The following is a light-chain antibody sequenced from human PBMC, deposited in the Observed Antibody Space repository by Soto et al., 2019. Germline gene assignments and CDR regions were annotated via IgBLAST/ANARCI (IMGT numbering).Light chain of an antibody. V-gene: IGLV2-14*01. CDR2: DVN. J-gene: IGLJ2*01. CDR1: ISDIGGYNF. CDR3: ASYTRTTTLL. Sequence: QSVLTQPASVSGSPGQSITISCTGTISDIGGYNFISWYQHHPGKAPKLVIYDVNNRPSGISYRFSGSKSGNTASLTISGLQAEYEADYYCASYTRTTTLLFGGGTKVTVL.